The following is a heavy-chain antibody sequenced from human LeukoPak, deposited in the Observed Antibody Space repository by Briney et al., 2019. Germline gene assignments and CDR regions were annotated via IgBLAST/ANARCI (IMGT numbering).Heavy chain of an antibody. J-gene: IGHJ4*02. CDR2: INHSGST. CDR1: GGSFSGYY. D-gene: IGHD3-16*01. V-gene: IGHV4-34*01. CDR3: ARIAKITEGDY. Sequence: PSDTLSLTCAVYGGSFSGYYWSWIRQPPGKGLEWIGEINHSGSTNYNPSLKGRVTISVDTSKNQFSLKLSSVTAADTAVYYCARIAKITEGDYWGQGTLVTVSS.